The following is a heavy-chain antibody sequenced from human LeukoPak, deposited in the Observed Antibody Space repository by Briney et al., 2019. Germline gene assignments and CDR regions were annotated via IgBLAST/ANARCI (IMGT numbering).Heavy chain of an antibody. CDR1: GGSISSGGYY. Sequence: SQTLSLTCTVSGGSISSGGYYWSWIRQPPGKGLEWIGYIYHSGSTYYNPSLKSRVTISVDRSKNQFSLKLSSVTAADTAVYYCARGVSYGMSLGYYYYYMDVWGKGTTVTVSS. CDR2: IYHSGST. V-gene: IGHV4-30-2*01. CDR3: ARGVSYGMSLGYYYYYMDV. J-gene: IGHJ6*03. D-gene: IGHD1-26*01.